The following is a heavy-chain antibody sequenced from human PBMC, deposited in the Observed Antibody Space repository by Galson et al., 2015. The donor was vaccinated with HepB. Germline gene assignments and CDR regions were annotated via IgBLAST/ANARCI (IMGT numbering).Heavy chain of an antibody. CDR2: INTNTGNP. CDR3: ARGEEERITLGDNYYMDV. CDR1: GYIFPNYA. V-gene: IGHV7-4-1*02. Sequence: SVKVSCKASGYIFPNYAINWVRQAPGQGLEWMGWINTNTGNPKYAQGFTGRVTFSLDTSISTAYLKISSLRTEDTAVYYCARGEEERITLGDNYYMDVWGKGTTVTVSS. J-gene: IGHJ6*03. D-gene: IGHD3-16*01.